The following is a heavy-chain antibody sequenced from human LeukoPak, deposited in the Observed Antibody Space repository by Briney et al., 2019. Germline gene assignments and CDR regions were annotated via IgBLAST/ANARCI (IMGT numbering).Heavy chain of an antibody. CDR2: INPSGGST. Sequence: GASVKVSCKASGYTFSSYYMHWVRQAPGQGLEWVGIINPSGGSTSYAQKFQGRVTMTRDMSTSTVYMELSSLRSEDTAVYYCARDQGVRGSLEYMDVWGKGTTVTVSS. D-gene: IGHD2-15*01. CDR1: GYTFSSYY. V-gene: IGHV1-46*01. J-gene: IGHJ6*03. CDR3: ARDQGVRGSLEYMDV.